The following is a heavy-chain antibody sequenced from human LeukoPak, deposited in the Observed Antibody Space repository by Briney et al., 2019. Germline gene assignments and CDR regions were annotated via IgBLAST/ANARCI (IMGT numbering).Heavy chain of an antibody. CDR3: ARAPDFWSGEYYYYYYMDV. CDR1: GYTFTSYD. CDR2: MNPNSGNT. J-gene: IGHJ6*03. D-gene: IGHD3-3*01. V-gene: IGHV1-8*01. Sequence: GASVKVSCKASGYTFTSYDINWVRQATGQGLEWMGWMNPNSGNTGYAQKFQGRVTMTRNTSISTAYMELSSLRSEDTAVYCCARAPDFWSGEYYYYYYMDVWGKGTTVTVSS.